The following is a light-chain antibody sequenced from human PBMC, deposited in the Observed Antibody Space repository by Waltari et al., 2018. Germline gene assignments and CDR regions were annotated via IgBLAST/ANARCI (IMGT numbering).Light chain of an antibody. V-gene: IGLV1-44*01. CDR1: SSTLGINL. J-gene: IGLJ1*01. CDR3: CSYAGGSYV. Sequence: QSVLTQPPSASGTPGQRVTISCSGSSSTLGINLVHWYQQLPGTAPKLLIYRNNQRPSGVPDLFSGSKSGTSASLTISGLQPEDEADYYCCSYAGGSYVFGTGTKVTVL. CDR2: RNN.